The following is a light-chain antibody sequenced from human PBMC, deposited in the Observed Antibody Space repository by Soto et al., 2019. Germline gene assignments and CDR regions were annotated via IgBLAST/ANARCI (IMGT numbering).Light chain of an antibody. CDR2: GAS. CDR1: QSVGTN. J-gene: IGKJ1*01. Sequence: EIEMTQSPGTMSVSPGERVTLSCRASQSVGTNLAWFQHKFGQAPRLLIYGASVRASGIPARFSGSGSGTEFTLTISSLQSEDFALYYCQQYNNSPPRTFGQGTKVDIK. V-gene: IGKV3-15*01. CDR3: QQYNNSPPRT.